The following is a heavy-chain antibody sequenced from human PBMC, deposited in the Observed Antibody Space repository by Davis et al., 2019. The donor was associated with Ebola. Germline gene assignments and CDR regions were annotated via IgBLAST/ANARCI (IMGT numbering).Heavy chain of an antibody. CDR1: GYSISSGYC. CDR3: ARGWSGGGPTFDY. Sequence: PGGSLRLSCAVSGYSISSGYCWGWIRQPPGKGLEWIGEINHSGSTNYNPSLRSRVTISVDTSKNQFSLRLSSVTAADTAVYYCARGWSGGGPTFDYWGQGTLVTVSS. J-gene: IGHJ4*02. D-gene: IGHD3-16*01. CDR2: INHSGST. V-gene: IGHV4-38-2*01.